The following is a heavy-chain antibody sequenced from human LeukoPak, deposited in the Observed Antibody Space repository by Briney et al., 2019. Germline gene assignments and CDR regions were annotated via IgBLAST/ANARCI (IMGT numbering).Heavy chain of an antibody. D-gene: IGHD6-13*01. Sequence: GESLKISCKGSGYSFTSYWIGWVRQMPGKGLEWMGIIYPGDPDTRYSPSFQGQVTISADKSISTAYLQWSSLKASDTAMYYCARQESSSWYVTDYWGQGTLVTVSS. V-gene: IGHV5-51*01. CDR1: GYSFTSYW. CDR2: IYPGDPDT. J-gene: IGHJ4*02. CDR3: ARQESSSWYVTDY.